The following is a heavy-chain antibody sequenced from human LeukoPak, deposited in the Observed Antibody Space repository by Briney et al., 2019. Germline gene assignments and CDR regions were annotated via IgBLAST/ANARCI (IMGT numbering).Heavy chain of an antibody. D-gene: IGHD3-10*01. CDR1: GGSISSYY. J-gene: IGHJ4*02. CDR3: TYGSGSYPVY. Sequence: SETLSLTCTVSGGSISSYYWSWIRRPPGKGLEWIGYIYYSGSTNYNPSLKSRVTISVDTPKNQFSLKLSSVTAADTAVYYCTYGSGSYPVYWGQGTLVTVSS. V-gene: IGHV4-59*01. CDR2: IYYSGST.